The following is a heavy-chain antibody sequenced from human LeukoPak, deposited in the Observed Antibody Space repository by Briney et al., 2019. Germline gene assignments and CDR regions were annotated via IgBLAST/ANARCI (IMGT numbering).Heavy chain of an antibody. CDR2: IRFNGNNK. CDR3: AKDAFEGSSYSHFLSGYYADY. J-gene: IGHJ4*02. Sequence: GGSLRLSCAASGFTFSNYGIHWVRQAPGQGLEWVTFIRFNGNNKYYIDSVKGRFTISRDNPKNTVYLQMNSLKPEDTAVYYCAKDAFEGSSYSHFLSGYYADYWGQGTLVTVSS. D-gene: IGHD3-3*02. CDR1: GFTFSNYG. V-gene: IGHV3-30*02.